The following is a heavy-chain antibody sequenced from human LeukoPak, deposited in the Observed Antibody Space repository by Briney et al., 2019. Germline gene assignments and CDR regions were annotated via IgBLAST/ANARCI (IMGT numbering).Heavy chain of an antibody. V-gene: IGHV4-61*01. Sequence: SSETLSLTCTVSGGSISSSSYYWSWTRQPPGKGLEWIGYIYYSGSTNYNPSLKSRVTISVDTSKNQFSLKLSSVTAADTAVYYCARGVGEYSSSDGYWGQGTLVTVSS. CDR3: ARGVGEYSSSDGY. J-gene: IGHJ4*02. CDR1: GGSISSSSYY. D-gene: IGHD6-6*01. CDR2: IYYSGST.